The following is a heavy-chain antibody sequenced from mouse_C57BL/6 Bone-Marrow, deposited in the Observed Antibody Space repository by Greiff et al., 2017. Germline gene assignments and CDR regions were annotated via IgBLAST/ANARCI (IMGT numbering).Heavy chain of an antibody. D-gene: IGHD1-1*01. J-gene: IGHJ1*03. CDR2: IYPRDGST. Sequence: VQLQQSGPELVKPGASVKLSCKASGYTFTSYDINWVKQRPGQGLEWIGWIYPRDGSTKYNEKFKGKATVTVDTSSSTAYMELHSLTSADSAVYFCARYYYGSSWYFDVWGTGTTVTVSS. CDR3: ARYYYGSSWYFDV. CDR1: GYTFTSYD. V-gene: IGHV1-85*01.